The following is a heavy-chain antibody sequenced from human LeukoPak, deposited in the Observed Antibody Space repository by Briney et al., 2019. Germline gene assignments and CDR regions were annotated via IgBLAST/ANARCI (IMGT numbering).Heavy chain of an antibody. Sequence: GGSLRLSCVVSGFDFSGFSMSWVRHAPGKGLEWVAIMEEYGGYIFYVDSVKGRFIISRDNARNSLYLQMNNLRAEDTAVYYCARPRGCGSARCNNFDSWGQGTLVTVSS. CDR1: GFDFSGFS. CDR3: ARPRGCGSARCNNFDS. CDR2: MEEYGGYI. J-gene: IGHJ4*02. D-gene: IGHD2-2*01. V-gene: IGHV3-7*01.